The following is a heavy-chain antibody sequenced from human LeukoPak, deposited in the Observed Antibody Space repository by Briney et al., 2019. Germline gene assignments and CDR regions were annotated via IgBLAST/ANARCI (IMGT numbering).Heavy chain of an antibody. Sequence: NSSETLSLTCTVSGYSISSGYYWGWIRQPPGKGLEWIGSIYHSGSTYYNPSLKSRVTISVDTSKNQFSLKLNSVTAADTAVYYCARIYSSSWFLNWFDPWGQGTLVTVSS. CDR3: ARIYSSSWFLNWFDP. CDR1: GYSISSGYY. CDR2: IYHSGST. D-gene: IGHD6-13*01. V-gene: IGHV4-38-2*02. J-gene: IGHJ5*02.